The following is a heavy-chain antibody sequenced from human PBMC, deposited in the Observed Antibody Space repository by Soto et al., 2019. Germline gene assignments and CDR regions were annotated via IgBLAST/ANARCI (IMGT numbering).Heavy chain of an antibody. CDR1: GGSISSYY. V-gene: IGHV4-59*01. Sequence: SETLSLTCTVSGGSISSYYWSWIRQPPGKGLEWIGYIYYSGSTNYNPSLKSRVTISVDTSKNQFSLKLSSVTAADTAVYYCAREKEGRGDAFDIWGQGTMVTVSS. CDR2: IYYSGST. CDR3: AREKEGRGDAFDI. J-gene: IGHJ3*02.